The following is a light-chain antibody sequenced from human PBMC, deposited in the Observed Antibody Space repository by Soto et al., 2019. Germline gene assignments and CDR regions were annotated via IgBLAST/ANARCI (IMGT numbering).Light chain of an antibody. V-gene: IGLV2-14*03. J-gene: IGLJ3*02. CDR1: SSDIGGYNF. CDR3: SSYTTSSTLV. Sequence: QSALTQPASVSGSPGQSITISCTGTSSDIGGYNFVSWYQQPPGKAPKLMIYDVTNRPPGLSDRFSGSKSGNTASLTISGLPAEDEADYYCSSYTTSSTLVFGGGTKLTVL. CDR2: DVT.